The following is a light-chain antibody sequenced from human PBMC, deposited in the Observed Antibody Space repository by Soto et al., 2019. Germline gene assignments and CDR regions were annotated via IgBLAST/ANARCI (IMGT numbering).Light chain of an antibody. Sequence: DIQMTQSPSSLSASVGDRVTITCRASESVITYLNWYRQKPGEAPNLLIHTASTLESGVPTRFSGSGSGTDFTLTISSLQPEDFGIYYCQQSYSNPPTFGGGTKVEI. CDR2: TAS. J-gene: IGKJ4*01. CDR3: QQSYSNPPT. CDR1: ESVITY. V-gene: IGKV1-39*01.